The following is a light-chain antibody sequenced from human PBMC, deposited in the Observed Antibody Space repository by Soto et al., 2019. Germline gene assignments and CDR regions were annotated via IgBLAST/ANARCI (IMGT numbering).Light chain of an antibody. CDR3: QSPDNSGTYV. CDR1: VLSNQY. V-gene: IGLV3-25*02. Sequence: SYELTQPPSVSVSPGQTARITCSGDVLSNQYAYWYQQKPGQAPMVVIYKDSERPSGIPERFSGSSSGTAVTLTISGVQAEDEADYYCQSPDNSGTYVFGTGTKLTVL. J-gene: IGLJ1*01. CDR2: KDS.